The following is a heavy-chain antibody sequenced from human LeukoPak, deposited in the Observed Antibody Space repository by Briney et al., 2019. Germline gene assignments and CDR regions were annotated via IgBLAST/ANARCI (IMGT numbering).Heavy chain of an antibody. CDR1: GFTFSSYA. V-gene: IGHV3-30-3*01. Sequence: GGSLRLSCAASGFTFSSYAVHWVRQAPGKGLEWVIVISYDGSIKYYADSVKGRFTISRDNSKNTLYLQMNSLSPEDTALYYCARDRAITMVRGVIITSGLDVWGQATTVTVSS. J-gene: IGHJ6*02. CDR2: ISYDGSIK. CDR3: ARDRAITMVRGVIITSGLDV. D-gene: IGHD3-10*01.